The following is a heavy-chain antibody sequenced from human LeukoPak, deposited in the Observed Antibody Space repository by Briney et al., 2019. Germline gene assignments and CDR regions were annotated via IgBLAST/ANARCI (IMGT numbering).Heavy chain of an antibody. V-gene: IGHV4-38-2*01. CDR1: GYSISSGYY. CDR3: ARLRCSSTSCYLGYYFDY. J-gene: IGHJ4*02. D-gene: IGHD2-2*01. CDR2: IYHSGST. Sequence: SETLSLTCAVSGYSISSGYYWDWIRQPPGKGLEWIGSIYHSGSTYYNPSLKSRVTISVDTPKNQFSLKLSSVTAADTAVYYCARLRCSSTSCYLGYYFDYWGQGTLVTVSS.